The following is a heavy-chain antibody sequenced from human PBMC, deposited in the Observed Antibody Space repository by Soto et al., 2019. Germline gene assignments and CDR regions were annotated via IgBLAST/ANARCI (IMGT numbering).Heavy chain of an antibody. D-gene: IGHD2-2*02. CDR2: IYYSGST. V-gene: IGHV4-59*08. CDR1: GGSISSYY. CDR3: ASSIVVVPAAIPYYYYGMDV. Sequence: SETLSLTCTVSGGSISSYYWSWIRQPPGKGLEWIGYIYYSGSTYYNPSLKSRVTISVDTSKNQFSLKLSSVTAADTAVYYCASSIVVVPAAIPYYYYGMDVWGQGTTVTVSS. J-gene: IGHJ6*02.